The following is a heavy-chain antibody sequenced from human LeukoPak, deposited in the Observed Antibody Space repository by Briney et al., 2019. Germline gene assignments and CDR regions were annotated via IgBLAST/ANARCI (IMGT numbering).Heavy chain of an antibody. D-gene: IGHD3-10*01. Sequence: QPGGSLRLSCAASGFSFSTYEMNWVRQAPGKGLEWVSVIYSGGSTYYADSLKGRFTISRDNSKNTLYLQMNSLRAEDTAVYYCVNSVMVRGVIRPYWGQGTLVTVSS. J-gene: IGHJ4*02. CDR1: GFSFSTYE. V-gene: IGHV3-66*01. CDR2: IYSGGST. CDR3: VNSVMVRGVIRPY.